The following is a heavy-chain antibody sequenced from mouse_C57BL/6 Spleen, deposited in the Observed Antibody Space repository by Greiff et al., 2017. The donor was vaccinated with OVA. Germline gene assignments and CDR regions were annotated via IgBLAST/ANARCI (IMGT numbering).Heavy chain of an antibody. CDR2: ISSGSSTI. CDR1: GFTFSVYG. D-gene: IGHD1-1*01. V-gene: IGHV5-17*01. Sequence: EVHLVESGGGLVKPGGSLKLSCAASGFTFSVYGMHWVRQAPEKGLEWVAYISSGSSTIYYADTVKGRFTISRDNAKNTLFLQMTSLRSEDTAMYYCARYYYGSSYEDGYAMDYWGQGTSVTVSS. CDR3: ARYYYGSSYEDGYAMDY. J-gene: IGHJ4*01.